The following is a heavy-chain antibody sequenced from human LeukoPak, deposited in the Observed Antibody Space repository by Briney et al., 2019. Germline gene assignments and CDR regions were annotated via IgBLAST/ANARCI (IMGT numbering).Heavy chain of an antibody. Sequence: GGSLRLSCAASGFTFSSYAMHWVRQAPGKGREWVTIISFDGSNKYYTDSVKGRFTIPRDNAKNSLYLLMNSLRAEDTAVYYCARRVRYGFDDFWSGRQRGYHYYYMDVWAKGTTVTVSS. CDR3: ARRVRYGFDDFWSGRQRGYHYYYMDV. J-gene: IGHJ6*03. CDR1: GFTFSSYA. V-gene: IGHV3-30-3*01. CDR2: ISFDGSNK. D-gene: IGHD3-3*01.